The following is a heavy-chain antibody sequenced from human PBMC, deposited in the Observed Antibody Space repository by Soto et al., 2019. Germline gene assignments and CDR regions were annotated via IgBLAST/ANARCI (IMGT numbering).Heavy chain of an antibody. J-gene: IGHJ4*02. CDR2: ISGSGGST. D-gene: IGHD2-2*01. Sequence: GGSLRLSCAASGFTFSSYAMSWVRQAPGKGLEWVSVISGSGGSTYYADSVKGRFTISRDNSKNTLYLQMNSLRAEDTAVYYCAKDPSRGYQLLFCDYWGQGTLVTVSS. CDR1: GFTFSSYA. V-gene: IGHV3-23*01. CDR3: AKDPSRGYQLLFCDY.